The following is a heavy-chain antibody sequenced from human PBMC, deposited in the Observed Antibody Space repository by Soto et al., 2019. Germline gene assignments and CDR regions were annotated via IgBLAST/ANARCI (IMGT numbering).Heavy chain of an antibody. CDR3: AKGSYYDIFTGYSRNGLDC. D-gene: IGHD3-9*01. CDR2: INPNNGAT. J-gene: IGHJ3*01. V-gene: IGHV1-2*02. Sequence: ASVKVSCKASGYTFTGYYIDGERQPPGQGLEWRGWINPNNGATNYAKKFKRRLTITRATPITTAYLHLSRLRPDDPPGHYWAKGSYYDIFTGYSRNGLDCWGRGT. CDR1: GYTFTGYY.